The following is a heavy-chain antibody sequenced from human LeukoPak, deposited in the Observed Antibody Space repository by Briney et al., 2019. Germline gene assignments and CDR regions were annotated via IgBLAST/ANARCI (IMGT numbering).Heavy chain of an antibody. CDR1: GGTFSSYA. CDR2: IIPIFGTA. CDR3: ASPTYYYDSSGYYFIY. V-gene: IGHV1-69*06. Sequence: ASVKVSCKASGGTFSSYAISWVRQAPGQGLEWMGGIIPIFGTANYAQKFQGRVTITADKSTSTAYMELSSLRSEDTAVYYCASPTYYYDSSGYYFIYWGQGTLVTVSS. D-gene: IGHD3-22*01. J-gene: IGHJ4*02.